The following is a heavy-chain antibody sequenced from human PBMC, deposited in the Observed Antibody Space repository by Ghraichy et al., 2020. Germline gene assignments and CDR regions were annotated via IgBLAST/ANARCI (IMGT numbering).Heavy chain of an antibody. V-gene: IGHV4-31*03. CDR2: IYHTGGT. J-gene: IGHJ6*02. CDR1: GDSLTSGAYY. D-gene: IGHD2-8*02. CDR3: VRDHAGAYYYYAMDV. Sequence: SETLSLTCTVSGDSLTSGAYYWSWVRQHPGKGLEWIGYIYHTGGTYYNPSLKSRLTISVDTSKNQFSLKLSSVTAADSAVYYCVRDHAGAYYYYAMDVWGQGTTVTVSS.